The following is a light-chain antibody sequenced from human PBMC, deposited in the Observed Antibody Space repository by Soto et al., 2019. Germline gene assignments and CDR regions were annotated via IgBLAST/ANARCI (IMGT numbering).Light chain of an antibody. J-gene: IGLJ2*01. CDR3: TSWTTSTTMI. CDR1: SSDIGAYNF. Sequence: QSALTQPASVSGSPGQSITISCTGTSSDIGAYNFVSWYQQHPGKAPKLMLYDVNIRPSGVSNRFSGSKSGTTASLTISGIQAEDEADYYCTSWTTSTTMIFGGGTKLTVL. CDR2: DVN. V-gene: IGLV2-14*03.